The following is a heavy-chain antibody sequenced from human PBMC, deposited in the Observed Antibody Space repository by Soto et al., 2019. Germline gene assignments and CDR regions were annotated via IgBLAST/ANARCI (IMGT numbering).Heavy chain of an antibody. Sequence: GGSLRLSCAASGFTFTNYAMGWVRQAPGKGLEWVSVVSSGGSTYYADPVTGRFTVSRDNSKNTLSLQMNSLRAEDTAVYYCAKRRGAGGHFDYWGQGALVTVSS. J-gene: IGHJ4*02. CDR2: VSSGGST. CDR3: AKRRGAGGHFDY. D-gene: IGHD2-15*01. V-gene: IGHV3-23*01. CDR1: GFTFTNYA.